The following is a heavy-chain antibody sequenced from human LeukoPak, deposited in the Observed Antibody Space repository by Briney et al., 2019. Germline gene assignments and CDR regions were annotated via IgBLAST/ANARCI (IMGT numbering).Heavy chain of an antibody. J-gene: IGHJ4*02. Sequence: SETLSLTCTVSGGSISSSSYHWGWIRQPPGKGLEWIGSIYYSGRTYYNPSLKSRVTISVDTSKNQFSLKLSSVTAADTALYYCARVCPFCSGISSYSLDYWGQGTLVTVSS. CDR1: GGSISSSSYH. D-gene: IGHD2-15*01. CDR3: ARVCPFCSGISSYSLDY. CDR2: IYYSGRT. V-gene: IGHV4-39*07.